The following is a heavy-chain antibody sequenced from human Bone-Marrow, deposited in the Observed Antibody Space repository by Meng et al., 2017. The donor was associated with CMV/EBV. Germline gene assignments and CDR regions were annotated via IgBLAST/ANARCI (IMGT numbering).Heavy chain of an antibody. CDR2: FYYSGST. CDR1: DDSISSSSYY. D-gene: IGHD6-13*01. Sequence: SETLSLTCTVSDDSISSSSYYWGWIRQPPGKGLEWMGSFYYSGSTYYSPSLQSRVTISVDTSKTKFSLTLTSVTAADTAVYYCARDRPDSSSWYWFDPWGQGTLVTVSS. CDR3: ARDRPDSSSWYWFDP. V-gene: IGHV4-39*07. J-gene: IGHJ5*02.